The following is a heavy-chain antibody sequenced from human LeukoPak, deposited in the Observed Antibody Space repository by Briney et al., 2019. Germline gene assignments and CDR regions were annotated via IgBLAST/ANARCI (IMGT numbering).Heavy chain of an antibody. CDR1: GYTFTSYG. Sequence: GASVKVSCKASGYTFTSYGISWVRQAPGQGLEWMGWISAYNGNTNYAQKLQGRVTMTTDTSTSTAYMELRSLRSDDTAVYYCARDALITMVRGVFDYWGQGTLVTVSS. J-gene: IGHJ4*02. V-gene: IGHV1-18*01. D-gene: IGHD3-10*01. CDR2: ISAYNGNT. CDR3: ARDALITMVRGVFDY.